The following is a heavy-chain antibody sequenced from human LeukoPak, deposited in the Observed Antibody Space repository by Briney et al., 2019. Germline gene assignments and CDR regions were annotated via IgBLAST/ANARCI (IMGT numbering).Heavy chain of an antibody. V-gene: IGHV3-21*01. J-gene: IGHJ3*02. CDR2: ISSSSSYI. CDR1: GFTFSSYS. CDR3: ARDRYGCSGGSCYLDAFDI. Sequence: GGSLRLSCAASGFTFSSYSMNWVRQAPGKGLEWVSSISSSSSYIYYADSVKGRFTISRDNSKNTLYLQMNSLRAEDTAVYYCARDRYGCSGGSCYLDAFDIWGQGTMVTVSS. D-gene: IGHD2-15*01.